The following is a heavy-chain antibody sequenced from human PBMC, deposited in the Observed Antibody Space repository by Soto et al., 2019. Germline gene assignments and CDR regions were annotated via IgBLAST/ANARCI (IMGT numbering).Heavy chain of an antibody. CDR1: GGSISSGGYY. Sequence: QVQLQESGPGLVKPSQTLSLTCTVSGGSISSGGYYWSWIRQHPGKGLEWIWYIYYSGSTYYNPSLKRCVTMSADTSKNQSSRKLRSVTAADRAVYDCARDSAGFGGGDHGGDFDIWGQGTMVTVSS. D-gene: IGHD3-16*01. CDR3: ARDSAGFGGGDHGGDFDI. V-gene: IGHV4-31*03. J-gene: IGHJ3*02. CDR2: IYYSGST.